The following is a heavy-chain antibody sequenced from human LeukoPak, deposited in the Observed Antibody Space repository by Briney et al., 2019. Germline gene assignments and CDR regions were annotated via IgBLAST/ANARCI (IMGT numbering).Heavy chain of an antibody. CDR1: GGSISSGGYY. V-gene: IGHV4-31*03. D-gene: IGHD3-10*01. CDR2: IYYSGST. J-gene: IGHJ5*02. CDR3: ARGLVRVNWFDP. Sequence: PSETLSLTCTVSGGSISSGGYYWSWIRQHPGKGLEWIGYIYYSGSTYCNPSLKSRVTISVDTSKNQFSLKLSSVTAADTAVYYCARGLVRVNWFDPWGQGTLVTVSS.